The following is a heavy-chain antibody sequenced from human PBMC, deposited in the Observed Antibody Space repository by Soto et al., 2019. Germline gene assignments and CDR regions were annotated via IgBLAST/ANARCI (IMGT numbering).Heavy chain of an antibody. CDR3: ASLTVRGLGY. Sequence: QVQLQESGPGLVKPSQTLSLTCTVSGDSINSGNYFWSWIRQPPGKGLEWIGYIFYSGSTYYNTSLKSRVSISMYTSKNQFSLKLSSVTAADTAVSYCASLTVRGLGYWGQGTLVTVSS. CDR2: IFYSGST. J-gene: IGHJ4*02. D-gene: IGHD3-10*01. V-gene: IGHV4-30-4*01. CDR1: GDSINSGNYF.